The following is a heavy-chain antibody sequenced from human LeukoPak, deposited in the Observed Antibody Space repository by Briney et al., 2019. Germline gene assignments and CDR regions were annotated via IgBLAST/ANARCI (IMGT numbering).Heavy chain of an antibody. CDR3: AQWSRYFDY. D-gene: IGHD1-26*01. Sequence: PGGSLRLSCAASGFTFTSYGMSWVRQAPGKGLERVSAISGSGYSTYYADSVKGRFTISRDNSKNTLYLQMNSLRAEDTALYFCAQWSRYFDYWGQGTLVTVSS. CDR2: ISGSGYST. J-gene: IGHJ4*02. V-gene: IGHV3-23*01. CDR1: GFTFTSYG.